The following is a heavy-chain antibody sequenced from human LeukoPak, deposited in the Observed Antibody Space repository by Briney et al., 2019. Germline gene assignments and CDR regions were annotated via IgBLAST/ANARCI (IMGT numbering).Heavy chain of an antibody. CDR2: IIPIFGTA. CDR3: ARDPRDVRQLRSQEVYYGMDV. Sequence: SVKVSCKASGGTFSSYAISWVRQAPGQGLEWMGGIIPIFGTANYAQKFQGRVTITADESTSTAYMELSSLRSEDTTVYYCARDPRDVRQLRSQEVYYGMDVWGQGTTVTVSS. D-gene: IGHD5-18*01. J-gene: IGHJ6*02. CDR1: GGTFSSYA. V-gene: IGHV1-69*13.